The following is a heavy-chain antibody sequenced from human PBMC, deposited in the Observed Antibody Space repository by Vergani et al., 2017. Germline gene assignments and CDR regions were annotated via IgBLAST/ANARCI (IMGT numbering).Heavy chain of an antibody. J-gene: IGHJ6*02. CDR1: GGSISSGGYS. CDR3: ARVGYGDYYGMDV. D-gene: IGHD4-17*01. CDR2: INHSGST. Sequence: QLQLQESGSGLVKPSQTLSLTCAVSGGSISSGGYSWSWIRQPPGKGLEWIGEINHSGSTNYNPSLKSRVTISVDTSKNQFSLKLSSVTAADTAVYYCARVGYGDYYGMDVWGQGTTVTVSS. V-gene: IGHV4-30-2*01.